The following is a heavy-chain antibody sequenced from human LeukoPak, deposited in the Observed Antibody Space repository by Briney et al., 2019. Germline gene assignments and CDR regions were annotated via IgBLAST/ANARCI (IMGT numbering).Heavy chain of an antibody. Sequence: GASVKVSCKASGYTFNTNGLNWVRQAPGQGLQWLGWINANTGSTNYAQIFQGRVTMTTDTSTSTAYLELTSLTSDDTAIYYYARDAFQGSSWSNWFDSWGQGTLVIVSS. D-gene: IGHD6-13*01. CDR1: GYTFNTNG. V-gene: IGHV1-18*01. CDR2: INANTGST. J-gene: IGHJ5*01. CDR3: ARDAFQGSSWSNWFDS.